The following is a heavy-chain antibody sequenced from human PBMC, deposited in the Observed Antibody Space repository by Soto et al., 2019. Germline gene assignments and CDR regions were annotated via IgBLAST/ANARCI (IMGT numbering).Heavy chain of an antibody. J-gene: IGHJ4*01. D-gene: IGHD6-13*01. CDR1: GGSMSNYY. CDR2: IYYTGSN. CDR3: ARRDGSSWYGIDY. V-gene: IGHV4-59*08. Sequence: LSLTCTVSGGSMSNYYWSWIRQPPGKGLEWIGFIYYTGSNTYSPSLKSRVTISLDTSKNQFSLKLSSVTAADTAVYYCARRDGSSWYGIDYWGQGTVVTVSS.